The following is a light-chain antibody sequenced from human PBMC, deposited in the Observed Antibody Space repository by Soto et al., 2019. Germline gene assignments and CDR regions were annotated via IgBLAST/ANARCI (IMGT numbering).Light chain of an antibody. V-gene: IGKV3-11*01. CDR1: QSVSSY. CDR2: DAS. CDR3: QQRSNWPRT. J-gene: IGKJ1*01. Sequence: EIVLTQSPATLSLSPGERATLSCRASQSVSSYLAWYQQKPGQAPRLLIYDASNRATGIPARFSGSGSGTDFTLTISSLEPEYFAVYYCQQRSNWPRTFGQGTKVEI.